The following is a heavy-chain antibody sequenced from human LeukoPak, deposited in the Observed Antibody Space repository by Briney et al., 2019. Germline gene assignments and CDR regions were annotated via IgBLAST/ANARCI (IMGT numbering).Heavy chain of an antibody. V-gene: IGHV5-51*01. CDR1: GYSFTNYW. CDR3: ASFSSRSSSDWYFDL. CDR2: ICTGGSDT. D-gene: IGHD6-6*01. J-gene: IGHJ2*01. Sequence: KGGESLKICCKGSGYSFTNYWIGWVRQMPGKGLEWMAIICTGGSDTSYSSSFQGQVTISADKSISTAYLQWSSLKASDTVMYCCASFSSRSSSDWYFDLWGRGTLVTVSS.